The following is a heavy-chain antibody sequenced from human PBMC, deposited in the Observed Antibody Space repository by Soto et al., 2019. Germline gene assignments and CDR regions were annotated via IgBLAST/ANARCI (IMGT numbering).Heavy chain of an antibody. CDR1: GGSISSSNW. J-gene: IGHJ5*02. Sequence: PSETLSLTCAVSGGSISSSNWWSWVRQPPGKGLEWIGEIYHSGSTNYNPSLKSRVTISVDKSKNQFSLKLSSVTAADTAVYYCARDGSMVRGVISPWGQGTLVPVSS. D-gene: IGHD3-10*01. CDR2: IYHSGST. CDR3: ARDGSMVRGVISP. V-gene: IGHV4-4*02.